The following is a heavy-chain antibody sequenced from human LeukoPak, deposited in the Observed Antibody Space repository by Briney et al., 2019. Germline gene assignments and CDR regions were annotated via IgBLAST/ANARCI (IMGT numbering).Heavy chain of an antibody. CDR3: ARGDYYDSSGYYWTKNFDY. D-gene: IGHD3-22*01. CDR2: IIPIHGTA. J-gene: IGHJ4*02. Sequence: WAAVNVSCQASGCTFRNYAISWLRQAPGKGVAWMGRIIPIHGTANYAQKFHGRVTMTADKSTSTAYMEHSSLRFEDTAVYYCARGDYYDSSGYYWTKNFDYWGQGTLVTVSS. CDR1: GCTFRNYA. V-gene: IGHV1-69*04.